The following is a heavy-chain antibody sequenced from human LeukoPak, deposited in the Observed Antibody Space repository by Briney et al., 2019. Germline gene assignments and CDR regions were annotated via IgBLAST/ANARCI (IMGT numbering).Heavy chain of an antibody. V-gene: IGHV3-48*03. CDR1: GFTFSSYE. D-gene: IGHD2-15*01. CDR2: ISSSGSTI. J-gene: IGHJ4*02. CDR3: AKDIVGGGNDY. Sequence: PGGSLRLSCAVSGFTFSSYEMNWVRQAPGKGLEWVSYISSSGSTIYYADSVKGRFTISRDNAKNSLYLQMNSLRAEGTAVCYCAKDIVGGGNDYWGRGTLAIVSS.